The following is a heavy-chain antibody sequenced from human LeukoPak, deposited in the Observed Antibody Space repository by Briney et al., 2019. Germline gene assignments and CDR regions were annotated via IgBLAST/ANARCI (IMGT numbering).Heavy chain of an antibody. Sequence: ASVKVYCKASGYTFTGYYMHWVRQAPGQGLEWMGWINPNSGGTNYAQKFQGRVTMTRDTSISTAYMELSRLRSDDTAVYYCARAYSSGWYQSGVYFDYWGQGTLVTVSS. V-gene: IGHV1-2*02. CDR1: GYTFTGYY. CDR2: INPNSGGT. J-gene: IGHJ4*02. D-gene: IGHD6-19*01. CDR3: ARAYSSGWYQSGVYFDY.